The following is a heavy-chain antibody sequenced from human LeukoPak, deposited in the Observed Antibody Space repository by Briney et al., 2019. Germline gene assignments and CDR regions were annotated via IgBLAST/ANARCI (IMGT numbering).Heavy chain of an antibody. CDR2: IYHSGST. D-gene: IGHD6-6*01. Sequence: SETLSLTCTVSGYSISSGYYWGWIRQPPGKGLEWIGSIYHSGSTYYNPSLKSRVTISVDTSKNQFSLKLSSVTAADTAVYYCARDRSEGDAFDIWGQGTMVTVSS. CDR3: ARDRSEGDAFDI. CDR1: GYSISSGYY. V-gene: IGHV4-38-2*02. J-gene: IGHJ3*02.